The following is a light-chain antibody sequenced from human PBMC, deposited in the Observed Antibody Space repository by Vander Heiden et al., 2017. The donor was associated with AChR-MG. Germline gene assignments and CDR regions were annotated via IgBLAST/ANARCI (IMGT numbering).Light chain of an antibody. V-gene: IGLV2-14*01. CDR1: SSDVGGCNY. CDR2: DVS. Sequence: QSALTQPASVSGCPGQSITISCTGTSSDVGGCNYVPWYQQHPGKAPKLVIYDVSNRPSGVSNRFSGSKSGNTASLTISRLQAEDEADYYCSSYTSSSRVFGGGTKLTVL. CDR3: SSYTSSSRV. J-gene: IGLJ3*02.